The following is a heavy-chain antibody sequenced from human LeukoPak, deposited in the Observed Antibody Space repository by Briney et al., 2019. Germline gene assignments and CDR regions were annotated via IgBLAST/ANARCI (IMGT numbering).Heavy chain of an antibody. CDR1: GYTFIVYY. J-gene: IGHJ4*02. D-gene: IGHD7-27*01. CDR2: INPNSGGT. V-gene: IGHV1-2*02. CDR3: VRDGVGTYDY. Sequence: ASVKVSCKVSGYTFIVYYIHWLRQAPGQGLEWMGWINPNSGGTNYAQNFLGRVTMTRDTSINTAYMELGTLTSDDTTVYYSVRDGVGTYDYWGQGTLVTVSS.